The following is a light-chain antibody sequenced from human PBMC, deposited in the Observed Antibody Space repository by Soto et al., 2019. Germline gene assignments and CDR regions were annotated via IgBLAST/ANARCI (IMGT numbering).Light chain of an antibody. CDR3: QQYYTTPLT. V-gene: IGKV4-1*01. CDR2: WAS. Sequence: DIVMTQSPDSLAVSLGERATINCKSSQSVLYSSNNKNYLAWYQQKARQPPKLHIYWASTRESGVPDRFSGSGSETDFTLTISSLQAEDVAVYYCQQYYTTPLTFGGGTKVEI. J-gene: IGKJ4*01. CDR1: QSVLYSSNNKNY.